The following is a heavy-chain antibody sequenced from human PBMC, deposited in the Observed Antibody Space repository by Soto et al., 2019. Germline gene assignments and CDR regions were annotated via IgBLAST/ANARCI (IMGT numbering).Heavy chain of an antibody. D-gene: IGHD3-22*01. J-gene: IGHJ6*02. CDR2: IYSGGST. CDR1: GFTVSSNY. V-gene: IGHV3-53*01. CDR3: ARDYYDSSGQPGYYYYYGMDV. Sequence: GGSLRLSCAVSGFTVSSNYMSWVRQAPGKGLEWVSVIYSGGSTYYADSVKGRFTISRDNSKNTLYLQMNSLRAEDTAVYYCARDYYDSSGQPGYYYYYGMDVWGQGTTVTVSS.